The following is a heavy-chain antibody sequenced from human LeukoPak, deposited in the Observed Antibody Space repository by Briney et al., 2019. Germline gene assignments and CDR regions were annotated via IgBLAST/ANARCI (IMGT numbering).Heavy chain of an antibody. CDR1: GYTFTSYC. D-gene: IGHD6-13*01. V-gene: IGHV1-46*01. CDR2: INPSGGST. Sequence: ASVKVSCKASGYTFTSYCMHWVRQAPGQGLEWMGIINPSGGSTSYAQKFQGRVTMTRDTSTSTVYMELSSLRSEDTAVYYCAREDSSSLSYYYGMDVWGQGTTVTVSS. CDR3: AREDSSSLSYYYGMDV. J-gene: IGHJ6*02.